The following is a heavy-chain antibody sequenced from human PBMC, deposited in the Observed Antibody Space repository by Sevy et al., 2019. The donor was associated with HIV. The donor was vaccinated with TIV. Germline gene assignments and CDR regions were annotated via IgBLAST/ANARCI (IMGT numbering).Heavy chain of an antibody. CDR3: AKAHYYDFWRYYFDY. J-gene: IGHJ4*02. V-gene: IGHV3-23*01. Sequence: GGSLRLSCAASGFTFSSYAMSWVRQAPGKGLEWVSAISGSGGSTYYADSVKGRFTISRDNSKNTLYLQMNSLRAEDTAVYYCAKAHYYDFWRYYFDYWGQGTLVTVSS. CDR1: GFTFSSYA. D-gene: IGHD3-3*01. CDR2: ISGSGGST.